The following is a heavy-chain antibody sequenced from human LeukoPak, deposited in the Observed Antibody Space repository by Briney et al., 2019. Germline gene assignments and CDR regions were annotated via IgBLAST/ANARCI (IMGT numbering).Heavy chain of an antibody. CDR3: AKAEGKNPTGGRWLD. D-gene: IGHD6-19*01. J-gene: IGHJ4*02. V-gene: IGHV3-23*01. Sequence: GGSLRLSCAASGFTFSTYAVTWVRQAPGKGLESVSAISGSGGYTYYADSVKGRFTISRGNSKNTLYLQMNSLRADDTAIYYCAKAEGKNPTGGRWLDWGQGTLVTVSS. CDR1: GFTFSTYA. CDR2: ISGSGGYT.